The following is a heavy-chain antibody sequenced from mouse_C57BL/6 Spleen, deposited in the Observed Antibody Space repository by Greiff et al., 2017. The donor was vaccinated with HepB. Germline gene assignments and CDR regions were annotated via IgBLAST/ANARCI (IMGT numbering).Heavy chain of an antibody. V-gene: IGHV1-82*01. CDR3: AHYGNYLDY. J-gene: IGHJ2*01. Sequence: QVQLQQSGPELVKPGASVKISCKASGYAFSSSWMNWVKQRPGKGLEWIGRIYPGDGDTNYNGKFKGKATLTADKSSSTAYMQLSSLTSEDSAVYFCAHYGNYLDYWGQGTTLTVSS. D-gene: IGHD2-1*01. CDR1: GYAFSSSW. CDR2: IYPGDGDT.